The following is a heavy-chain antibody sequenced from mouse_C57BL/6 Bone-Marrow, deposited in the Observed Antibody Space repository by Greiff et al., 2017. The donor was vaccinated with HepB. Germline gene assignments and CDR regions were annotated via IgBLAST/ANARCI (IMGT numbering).Heavy chain of an antibody. V-gene: IGHV5-16*01. CDR1: GFTFSDYY. CDR2: INYDGSST. CDR3: AREGRYGNYDAMDY. Sequence: EVKLMESEGGLVQPGSSMKLSCTASGFTFSDYYMAWVRQVPEKGLEWVANINYDGSSTYYLDSLKSRFIISRDNAKNILYLQMSSLKSEDTATYYCAREGRYGNYDAMDYWGQGTSVTVSS. D-gene: IGHD2-10*02. J-gene: IGHJ4*01.